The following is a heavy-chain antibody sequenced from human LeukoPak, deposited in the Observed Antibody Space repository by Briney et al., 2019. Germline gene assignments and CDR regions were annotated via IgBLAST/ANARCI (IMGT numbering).Heavy chain of an antibody. Sequence: GGSLRLSCAASGFTFTNYWMYWVRQAPGKGLVWVSRINSDGGDTRYADSVKGRFTISRDNAKNTLYLQVNSLRAEDTAVYYCATGHDTGGSSYHLVDWGQGTLVTVSS. V-gene: IGHV3-74*01. J-gene: IGHJ4*02. CDR3: ATGHDTGGSSYHLVD. D-gene: IGHD1-26*01. CDR2: INSDGGDT. CDR1: GFTFTNYW.